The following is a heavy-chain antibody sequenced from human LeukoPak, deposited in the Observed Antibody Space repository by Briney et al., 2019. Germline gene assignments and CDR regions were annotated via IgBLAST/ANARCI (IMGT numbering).Heavy chain of an antibody. CDR3: ARGTDVQWDY. CDR1: GDSISSYY. Sequence: SETLSLTCTVSGDSISSYYWSWIRQPPGKGLEWIGYIYYSGSTNYNPSLKCRVTISVDTSKNQFSLKLSSVTAADTAIYYCARGTDVQWDYWGQGTLVTVSS. CDR2: IYYSGST. D-gene: IGHD1-26*01. V-gene: IGHV4-59*01. J-gene: IGHJ4*02.